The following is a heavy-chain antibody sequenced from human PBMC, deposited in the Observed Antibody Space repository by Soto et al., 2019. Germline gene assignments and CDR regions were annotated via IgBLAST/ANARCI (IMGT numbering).Heavy chain of an antibody. CDR1: GFTFSSYS. J-gene: IGHJ4*02. CDR3: ATSGTESYHDFFDY. V-gene: IGHV3-21*01. Sequence: EVQLVESGGGLVKPGGSLRLSCAASGFTFSSYSMNWVRQAPGKGLEWVSSISSSSSYIYYADSVKGRFTISRDNAKNSLYLQMNSLRGEDTAVYYCATSGTESYHDFFDYWGQGTLVTVSS. CDR2: ISSSSSYI. D-gene: IGHD1-26*01.